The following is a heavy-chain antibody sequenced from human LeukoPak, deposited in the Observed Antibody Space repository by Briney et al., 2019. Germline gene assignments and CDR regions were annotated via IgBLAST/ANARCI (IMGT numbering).Heavy chain of an antibody. CDR1: GFTFNSFA. CDR2: ITSNGGST. J-gene: IGHJ3*02. Sequence: GGSLRLSCSASGFTFNSFAVHWVRQAPWKGLEYVSGITSNGGSTFYADSVKGRFTISRDNSKNTLYLQMSSLRVEDTAIYFCVKGDRGVVDAFDIWGQGTMVTVS. D-gene: IGHD3-10*01. CDR3: VKGDRGVVDAFDI. V-gene: IGHV3-64D*06.